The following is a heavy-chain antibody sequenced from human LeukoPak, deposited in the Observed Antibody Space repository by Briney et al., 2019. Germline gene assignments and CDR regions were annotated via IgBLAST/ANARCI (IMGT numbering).Heavy chain of an antibody. V-gene: IGHV3-21*04. J-gene: IGHJ3*02. CDR3: AKNHDSNGYHTDDAFDI. CDR1: GFTFISYS. D-gene: IGHD3-22*01. Sequence: GGSLRLSCAASGFTFISYSMNWVRQAPGRGLEWVSSISSSSTYIYYADSVKGRFTISRDNAKNSLYLQMNSLRAEDTGVYYCAKNHDSNGYHTDDAFDIWGQGTMVTVSS. CDR2: ISSSSTYI.